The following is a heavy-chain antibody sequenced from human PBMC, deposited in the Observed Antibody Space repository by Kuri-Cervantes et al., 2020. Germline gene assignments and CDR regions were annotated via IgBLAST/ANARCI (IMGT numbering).Heavy chain of an antibody. CDR1: GFTFSSYA. J-gene: IGHJ4*02. D-gene: IGHD6-19*01. V-gene: IGHV3-23*01. CDR3: AKDSSGWYSYYFDY. CDR2: ISGSGGST. Sequence: GGSLRLSCAASGFTFSSYAMSWVRQAPGKGLEWVSAISGSGGSTYYADSVKGRFTVSRDNSKNTLYLQMNSLRAEDTAVYYCAKDSSGWYSYYFDYWGQGTLVTVSS.